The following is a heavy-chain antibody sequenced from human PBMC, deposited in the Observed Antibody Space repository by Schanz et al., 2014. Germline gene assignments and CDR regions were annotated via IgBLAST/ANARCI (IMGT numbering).Heavy chain of an antibody. J-gene: IGHJ4*02. CDR2: INTGSGDT. CDR1: EYSFTSYS. CDR3: ARGIGGYGANNYFDY. V-gene: IGHV1-3*04. D-gene: IGHD5-12*01. Sequence: QVHLVQSGAEVKRPGASVKVSCKASEYSFTSYSMHWVRQAPGQRLEWMGWINTGSGDTKYSQNFQVRVTITRDTSASTAYMELSSLRSEGTAVYSCARGIGGYGANNYFDYWGQGTLVTVSS.